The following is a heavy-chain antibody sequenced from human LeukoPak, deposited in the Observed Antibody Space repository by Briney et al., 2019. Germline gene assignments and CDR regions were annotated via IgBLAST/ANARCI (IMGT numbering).Heavy chain of an antibody. CDR1: GYTFTSYG. D-gene: IGHD2-2*01. CDR2: ISAYNGNT. J-gene: IGHJ6*02. V-gene: IGHV1-18*01. Sequence: ASVKVSCKASGYTFTSYGISWVRQAPGQGLEWMGWISAYNGNTNYAQKLQGRVTMTTDTSTSTAYMELRSLRSDDTAVYYCARGGYGCSSTSCYWGAYYYYGMDVWGQGTTVTVS. CDR3: ARGGYGCSSTSCYWGAYYYYGMDV.